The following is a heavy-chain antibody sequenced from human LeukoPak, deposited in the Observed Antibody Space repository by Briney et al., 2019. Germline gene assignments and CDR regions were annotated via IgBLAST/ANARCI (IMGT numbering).Heavy chain of an antibody. CDR3: ARGRSYGFDFDS. CDR2: KYYGGST. J-gene: IGHJ4*02. D-gene: IGHD5-18*01. V-gene: IGHV4-61*01. Sequence: SGTLSHTFDVTGVSINTCFYYWTWIRQPPGKGLEWIGYKYYGGSTRYNSSLRSRLTISLDSSKNQFSLRLTSVTAADTAVYYCARGRSYGFDFDSWGPGTPVIVSS. CDR1: GVSINTCFYY.